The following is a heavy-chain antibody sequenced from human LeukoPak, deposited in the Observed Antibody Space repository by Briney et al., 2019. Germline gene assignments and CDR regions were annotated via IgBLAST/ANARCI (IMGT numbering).Heavy chain of an antibody. Sequence: GASVKVSCKASGYTFTSYDINWVRQATGQGLEWMGWMNPNSGNTGYAQKFQGRVTMTRNTSISTAYMELSSLRSEDTAVYYCASRVGNNWYVYYFDYWGQGTLVTVSS. J-gene: IGHJ4*02. V-gene: IGHV1-8*01. CDR2: MNPNSGNT. CDR3: ASRVGNNWYVYYFDY. D-gene: IGHD1-1*01. CDR1: GYTFTSYD.